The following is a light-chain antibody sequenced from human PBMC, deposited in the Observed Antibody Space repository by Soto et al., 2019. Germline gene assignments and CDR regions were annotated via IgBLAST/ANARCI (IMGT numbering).Light chain of an antibody. Sequence: EIVLTQSPGTLSLSPGERATLSCRASQSISSSYLAWYQQKPGQAPRLLLYGASNRATGIPDRFSGSGSGTDFTLTISRLEPEDFAVYYCQHYGSSPTFGQGTKVDIK. CDR1: QSISSSY. CDR3: QHYGSSPT. V-gene: IGKV3-20*01. J-gene: IGKJ1*01. CDR2: GAS.